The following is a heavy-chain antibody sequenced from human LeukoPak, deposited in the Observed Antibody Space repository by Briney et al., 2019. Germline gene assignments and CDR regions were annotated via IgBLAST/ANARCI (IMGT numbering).Heavy chain of an antibody. Sequence: GGSLRLSCAASGCSFDDYAMLWVRQAPGKGLEWVSLISGDGGSTYYADSVKGRFTISRDNSENSLYLQMNSLRTEDTALYYCAKDAAGWLGELFDYWGQGTLVTVSS. CDR3: AKDAAGWLGELFDY. D-gene: IGHD3-10*01. CDR2: ISGDGGST. J-gene: IGHJ4*02. CDR1: GCSFDDYA. V-gene: IGHV3-43*02.